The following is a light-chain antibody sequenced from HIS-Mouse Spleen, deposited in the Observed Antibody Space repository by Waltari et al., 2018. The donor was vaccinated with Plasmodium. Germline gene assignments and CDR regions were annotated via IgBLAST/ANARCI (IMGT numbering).Light chain of an antibody. CDR2: AAS. CDR1: QSVSSY. J-gene: IGKJ5*01. CDR3: QQRSNWPPT. V-gene: IGKV3-11*01. Sequence: EIVLTQSPATLSLSPGERATRSCRASQSVSSYLAWYQQKPGQAPRLLIYAASNRATGIPARFSGSGSGTDFTLTISSLEPEDFAVYYCQQRSNWPPTFGQGTRLEIK.